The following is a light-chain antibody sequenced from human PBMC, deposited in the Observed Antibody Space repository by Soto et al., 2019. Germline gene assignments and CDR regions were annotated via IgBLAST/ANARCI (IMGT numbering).Light chain of an antibody. CDR1: HTIYNY. CDR2: DAS. Sequence: DIQMTQSPSSLSASVGDRVTIACQASHTIYNYLNWYPQKPGKAPKILIFDASNLERGVPSRFSGSGSRTHFSLSINNLQPEDVGTYFCQHYDNLPLTFGGGTKVEI. V-gene: IGKV1-33*01. CDR3: QHYDNLPLT. J-gene: IGKJ4*01.